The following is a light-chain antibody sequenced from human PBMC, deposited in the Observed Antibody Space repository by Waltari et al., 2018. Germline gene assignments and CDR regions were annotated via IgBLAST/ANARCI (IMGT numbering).Light chain of an antibody. CDR1: QDISKS. Sequence: DIQMTQSPSSLSASVGDRVTITCQASQDISKSLNWYQQKPGKAPNLLIYDASNLQRGVPSRFSGSGSRTHFTFTINSLQPEDIATYYCQQFANLPLTFGGGTKVQIK. CDR3: QQFANLPLT. CDR2: DAS. J-gene: IGKJ4*01. V-gene: IGKV1-33*01.